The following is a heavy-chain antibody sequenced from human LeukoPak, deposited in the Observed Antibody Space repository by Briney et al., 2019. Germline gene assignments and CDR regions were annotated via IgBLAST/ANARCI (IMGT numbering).Heavy chain of an antibody. J-gene: IGHJ6*02. CDR3: ARRVSLNGMDV. Sequence: GESLKISCKGSGYSFTSYWIAWVRQMPGKGLEWMGIIFPADSDTRYSPSFQGQVTISADKSISTAYQQWSSLKASDTAMYYCARRVSLNGMDVWGQGTTVTVSS. CDR1: GYSFTSYW. V-gene: IGHV5-51*01. D-gene: IGHD5/OR15-5a*01. CDR2: IFPADSDT.